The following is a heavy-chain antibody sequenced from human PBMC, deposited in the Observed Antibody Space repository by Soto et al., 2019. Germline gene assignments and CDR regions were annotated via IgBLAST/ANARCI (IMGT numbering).Heavy chain of an antibody. V-gene: IGHV2-5*02. CDR2: IYWDDDK. CDR3: EPRSEAPHGRGSFAP. J-gene: IGHJ5*02. CDR1: GFSLSTSGVG. Sequence: QITLKESGPTLVKPTQTLTLTCTFSGFSLSTSGVGVGWIRQPPGKALEWLALIYWDDDKRYSPSLKSRLTITQDTPTNQVVLTMTNMDPVATATSYCEPRSEAPHGRGSFAPWGQGTLVTVSS. D-gene: IGHD1-26*01.